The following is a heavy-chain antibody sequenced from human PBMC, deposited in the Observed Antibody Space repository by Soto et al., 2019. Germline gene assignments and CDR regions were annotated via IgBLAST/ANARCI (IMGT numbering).Heavy chain of an antibody. CDR2: IIPIFGTA. D-gene: IGHD3-9*01. CDR1: GGTFSSYA. J-gene: IGHJ4*02. Sequence: QVQLVQSGAEVKKPGSSVKVSCKASGGTFSSYAISWVRQAPGQGLEWMGGIIPIFGTANYEQKFQGRVTITADKSTSTAYMELSSLRSEDTAVYYCARRRAPGVMTGYYSYFDYWGQGTLVTVSS. V-gene: IGHV1-69*06. CDR3: ARRRAPGVMTGYYSYFDY.